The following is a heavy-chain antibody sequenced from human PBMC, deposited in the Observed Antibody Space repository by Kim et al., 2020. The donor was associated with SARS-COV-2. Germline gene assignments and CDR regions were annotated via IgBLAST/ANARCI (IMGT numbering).Heavy chain of an antibody. CDR1: GGSISSYY. J-gene: IGHJ4*02. V-gene: IGHV4-59*13. CDR2: IYYSGST. Sequence: SETLSLTCTVSGGSISSYYWSWIRQPPGKGLEWIGYIYYSGSTNYNPSLKSRVTISVDTSKNQFSLKLSSVTAADTAVYYCARDGSRDDGFDYWGQGTLVTVSS. CDR3: ARDGSRDDGFDY. D-gene: IGHD2-21*02.